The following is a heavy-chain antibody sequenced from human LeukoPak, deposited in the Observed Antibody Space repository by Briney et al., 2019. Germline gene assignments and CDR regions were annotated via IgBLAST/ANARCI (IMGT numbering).Heavy chain of an antibody. CDR2: IKHDGSEK. CDR3: ARDPEGGACDY. D-gene: IGHD1-26*01. J-gene: IGHJ4*02. V-gene: IGHV3-7*01. CDR1: GFTFSWSW. Sequence: GGSLRLSCVASGFTFSWSWMSWVRQAPGKGLEWVANIKHDGSEKYYVDPVKGRFTISRDDAKNSVYLQMNSLRAEDTAIYYCARDPEGGACDYWGQGTLVTVSS.